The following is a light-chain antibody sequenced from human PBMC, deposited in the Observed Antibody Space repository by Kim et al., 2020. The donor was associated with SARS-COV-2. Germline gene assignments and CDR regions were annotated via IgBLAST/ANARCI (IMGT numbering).Light chain of an antibody. CDR2: KDS. Sequence: SPGQTARITCSGDALPNQYAYWYQQKPGQAPALVIYKDSGRPSGIPERFSGSSSGTTVTLTISGVQAEDEADYYCQSADSSGTYYVFGTGTKVTVL. CDR3: QSADSSGTYYV. J-gene: IGLJ1*01. V-gene: IGLV3-25*03. CDR1: ALPNQY.